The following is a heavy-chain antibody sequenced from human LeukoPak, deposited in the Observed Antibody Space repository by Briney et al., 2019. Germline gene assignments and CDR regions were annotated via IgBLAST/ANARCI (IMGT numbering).Heavy chain of an antibody. CDR1: GFTFSSYW. D-gene: IGHD3-22*01. V-gene: IGHV3-7*01. CDR3: ARGGHYYDSSGYLTDY. Sequence: PGGSLRLSCAASGFTFSSYWMSWVRQAPGKGLEWVANIKQDGSEKYYADSVKGRFTISRDNSKNTLYLQMNSLRAEDTAVYYCARGGHYYDSSGYLTDYWGQGTLVTVSS. CDR2: IKQDGSEK. J-gene: IGHJ4*02.